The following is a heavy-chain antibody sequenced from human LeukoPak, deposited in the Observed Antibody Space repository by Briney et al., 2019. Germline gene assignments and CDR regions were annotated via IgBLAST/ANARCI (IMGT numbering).Heavy chain of an antibody. CDR1: GFTFSDYS. J-gene: IGHJ4*02. D-gene: IGHD6-19*01. Sequence: GGSLRLSYAASGFTFSDYSMNWVRQAPGKGLEWVSYISFSVNTKYYGDSVKGRFTISRDNAKNSLYLHMDSLRAEDTAVYYCARGAYSSGWAYFDHWGQGTLVTVSS. V-gene: IGHV3-48*04. CDR3: ARGAYSSGWAYFDH. CDR2: ISFSVNTK.